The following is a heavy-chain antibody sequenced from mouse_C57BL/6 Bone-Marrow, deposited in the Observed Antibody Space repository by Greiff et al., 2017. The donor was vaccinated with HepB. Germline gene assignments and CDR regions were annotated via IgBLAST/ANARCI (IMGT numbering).Heavy chain of an antibody. CDR2: IYIGNGYT. V-gene: IGHV1-58*01. Sequence: EVKLVESGAELVRPGSSVKMSCKTSGYTFTSYGINWVKQRPGQGLEWIGYIYIGNGYTEYNEKFKGKATLTSDTSSSTAYMQLSSLTSEDSAIYFCAVYYYGSRGYWYFDVWGRGTTVTVTS. D-gene: IGHD1-1*01. CDR3: AVYYYGSRGYWYFDV. CDR1: GYTFTSYG. J-gene: IGHJ1*03.